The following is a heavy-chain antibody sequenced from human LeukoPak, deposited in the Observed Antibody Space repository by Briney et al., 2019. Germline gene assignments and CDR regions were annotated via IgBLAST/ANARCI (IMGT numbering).Heavy chain of an antibody. CDR3: AKGEEVYYYYYMDV. J-gene: IGHJ6*03. V-gene: IGHV3-23*01. CDR2: ISGSGGST. CDR1: GSTFSSYA. Sequence: GGSLRLSCAASGSTFSSYAMSWVRQAPGKGLEWVSAISGSGGSTCYADSVKGRFTISRDNSKNTLYLQMNSLRAEDTAVYYCAKGEEVYYYYYMDVWGKGTTVTVSS.